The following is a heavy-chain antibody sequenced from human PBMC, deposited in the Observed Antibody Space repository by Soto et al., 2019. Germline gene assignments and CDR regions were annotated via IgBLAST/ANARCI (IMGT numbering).Heavy chain of an antibody. CDR1: GFTFSSYS. CDR3: ARELRGTAMVTFHYYGMDV. Sequence: GGSLRLSCAASGFTFSSYSMNWVRQAPGKGLEWVSSISSSSSYIYYADSVKGRFTISRDNAKNSLYLQMNSLRAEDTAVYYCARELRGTAMVTFHYYGMDVWGQGTTVTAP. D-gene: IGHD5-18*01. CDR2: ISSSSSYI. J-gene: IGHJ6*02. V-gene: IGHV3-21*01.